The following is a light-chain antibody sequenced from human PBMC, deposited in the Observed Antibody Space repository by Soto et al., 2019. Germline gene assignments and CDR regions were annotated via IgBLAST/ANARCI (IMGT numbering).Light chain of an antibody. V-gene: IGKV3-15*01. CDR3: QQYNNWPPYT. J-gene: IGKJ2*01. CDR1: QSVSSN. Sequence: EIVMTQSPATLSVSPGERATLSCRGSQSVSSNLAWYQQKPGQAPRLLIYGASTRATGIPARFSGSGSGTEFTITIISPQSEDFAVYYCQQYNNWPPYTFGQGTKLEIK. CDR2: GAS.